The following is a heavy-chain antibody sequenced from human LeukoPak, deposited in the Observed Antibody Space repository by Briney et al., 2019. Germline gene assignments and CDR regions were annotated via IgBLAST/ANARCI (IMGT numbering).Heavy chain of an antibody. CDR2: FYYSGNT. CDR1: GASLSSGDYY. V-gene: IGHV4-30-4*08. J-gene: IGHJ4*02. D-gene: IGHD6-6*01. Sequence: SETLSLTCTVSGASLSSGDYYWSWIRQPPGRGLEWIEYFYYSGNTYYNPSLKSRITISVDTSKNQFSLNLSSVTAADTAVYYCASSIAARVYWGPGTLVTVSS. CDR3: ASSIAARVY.